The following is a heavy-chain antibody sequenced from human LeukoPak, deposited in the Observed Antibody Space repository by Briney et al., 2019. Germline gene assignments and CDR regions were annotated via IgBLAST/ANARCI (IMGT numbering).Heavy chain of an antibody. D-gene: IGHD6-13*01. CDR1: GFTFSSYG. J-gene: IGHJ4*02. Sequence: GGSLRLSCAASGFTFSSYGMHWVRQAPGKGLEWVAVIWYDGSNKFYADSVKGRFTISRDNSKDTLYLQMNSLRAEDTAVYYCARDRAAADLDYWGQGTLVTVSS. CDR2: IWYDGSNK. V-gene: IGHV3-33*01. CDR3: ARDRAAADLDY.